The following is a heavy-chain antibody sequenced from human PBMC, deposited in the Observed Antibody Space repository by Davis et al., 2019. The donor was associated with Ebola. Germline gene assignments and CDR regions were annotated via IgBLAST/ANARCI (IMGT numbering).Heavy chain of an antibody. V-gene: IGHV1-18*01. D-gene: IGHD2-8*01. CDR3: ARGGGRYCTNGVCYGLWFDP. CDR1: GYTFTSYG. J-gene: IGHJ5*02. Sequence: AASVKVSCKASGYTFTSYGISWVRQAPGQGLEWMGWISAYNGNTNYAQKLQGRVTMTTDTSTSTAYMELRSLRSDDTAVYYCARGGGRYCTNGVCYGLWFDPWGQGTLVTVSS. CDR2: ISAYNGNT.